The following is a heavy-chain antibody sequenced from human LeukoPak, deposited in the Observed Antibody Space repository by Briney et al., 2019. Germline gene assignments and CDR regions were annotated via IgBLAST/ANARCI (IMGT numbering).Heavy chain of an antibody. D-gene: IGHD3-10*01. J-gene: IGHJ4*02. CDR1: GFTFSSYS. V-gene: IGHV3-48*04. CDR2: ISSSSNTI. Sequence: GGSLRLSCAASGFTFSSYSMNWVRQAPGKGLEWVSYISSSSNTIYYADSVRGRFTISRDNAKNSLYLHMNSLRAEDTAVYYCASWDASGIIAADYWGQGTLVTVSS. CDR3: ASWDASGIIAADY.